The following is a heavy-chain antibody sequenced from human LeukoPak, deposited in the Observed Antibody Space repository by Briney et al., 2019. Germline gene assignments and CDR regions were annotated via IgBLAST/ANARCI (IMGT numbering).Heavy chain of an antibody. J-gene: IGHJ3*02. CDR3: ARGPYSYDSSGAFDI. CDR1: GDSISSGDYY. D-gene: IGHD3-22*01. V-gene: IGHV4-61*02. Sequence: SETLSLTCTVSGDSISSGDYYWSWIRQPAGKGLEWIGRISSSGSTSYNPSLKSRVTISVDASKNQFSLKLSSVTAADTAVYFCARGPYSYDSSGAFDIWGQGTMVTVSS. CDR2: ISSSGST.